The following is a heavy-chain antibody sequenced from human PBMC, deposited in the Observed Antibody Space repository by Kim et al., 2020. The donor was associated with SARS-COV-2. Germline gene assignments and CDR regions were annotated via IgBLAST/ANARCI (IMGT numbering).Heavy chain of an antibody. J-gene: IGHJ4*02. Sequence: GGSLRLSCAASGISFGSYGMSWVRQAPGKGLEWVSSIDGSGGTTYYADSVRGRFTVSRDNSKNTLFLQMNTLRAQDTAAYYCAMSGNRLIDGYIKFWGQGTLVTVSS. CDR2: IDGSGGTT. CDR1: GISFGSYG. D-gene: IGHD5-12*01. CDR3: AMSGNRLIDGYIKF. V-gene: IGHV3-23*01.